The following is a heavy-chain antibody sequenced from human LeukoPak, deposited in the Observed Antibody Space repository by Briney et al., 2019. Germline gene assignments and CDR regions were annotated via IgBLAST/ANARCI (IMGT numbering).Heavy chain of an antibody. J-gene: IGHJ6*03. CDR1: GYTFTGYY. CDR2: INPNNGDT. CDR3: ARAWGAANYYYYMDV. D-gene: IGHD1-26*01. V-gene: IGHV1-2*02. Sequence: GASVKVSCKASGYTFTGYYMHWVRQAPGQGLERMGWINPNNGDTKYAQSFLGRVIMTRDTSTTTAYMELSSLRSEDTAVYYCARAWGAANYYYYMDVWGKGTTVTVSS.